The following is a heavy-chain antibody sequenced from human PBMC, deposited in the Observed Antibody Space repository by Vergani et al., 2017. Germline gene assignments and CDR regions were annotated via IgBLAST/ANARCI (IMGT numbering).Heavy chain of an antibody. CDR2: ISGSGGST. CDR3: AKAPLVVVAATHFDY. CDR1: GFTFSSYA. J-gene: IGHJ4*02. Sequence: EVQLLESGGGLVQPGGSLRLSCAASGFTFSSYAMSWVRQAPGKGLEWVSAISGSGGSTYYADSVKGRFTISRVNSKSALYLQMNGLRAEDTAVYYCAKAPLVVVAATHFDYWGQGTLVTVSS. D-gene: IGHD2-15*01. V-gene: IGHV3-23*01.